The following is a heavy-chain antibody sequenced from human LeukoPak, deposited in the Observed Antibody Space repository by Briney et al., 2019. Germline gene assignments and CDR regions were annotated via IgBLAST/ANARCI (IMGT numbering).Heavy chain of an antibody. CDR2: ISSSGSII. CDR1: GFTFSDYY. J-gene: IGHJ3*02. V-gene: IGHV3-11*04. D-gene: IGHD3-22*01. Sequence: GGSLRLSCAASGFTFSDYYMSWIRQAPGKGLEWVSYISSSGSIIYYGDSVKGRFTISRDNAKNSLYLQVNSLRAEDTAVYYCARAMRAVYYDSSGYEVDAFDIWGQGTMVTVSS. CDR3: ARAMRAVYYDSSGYEVDAFDI.